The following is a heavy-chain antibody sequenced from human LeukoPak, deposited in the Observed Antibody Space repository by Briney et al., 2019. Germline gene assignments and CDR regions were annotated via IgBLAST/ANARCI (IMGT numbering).Heavy chain of an antibody. Sequence: SVKVSCKASGYTFTGYYMHWVRQAPGQGLEWMGWINPDSGGTNYAQRFQGRVTMTRDTSISTAYMELSRLRSDDTAVYYCARGASGVYTVTTSWFDPWGQGTLVTVSS. D-gene: IGHD4-17*01. CDR3: ARGASGVYTVTTSWFDP. V-gene: IGHV1-2*02. J-gene: IGHJ5*02. CDR1: GYTFTGYY. CDR2: INPDSGGT.